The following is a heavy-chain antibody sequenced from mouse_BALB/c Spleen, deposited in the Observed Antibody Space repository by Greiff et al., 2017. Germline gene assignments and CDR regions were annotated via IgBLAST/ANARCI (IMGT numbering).Heavy chain of an antibody. CDR3: ARWGYDGYYFDY. D-gene: IGHD2-14*01. J-gene: IGHJ2*01. CDR1: GYAFTNYL. V-gene: IGHV1-54*01. CDR2: INPGSGGT. Sequence: VQLQQSGAELVRPGTSVKVSCKASGYAFTNYLIEWVKQRPGQGLEWIGMINPGSGGTNYNEKFKGKATLTADKSSSTAYMQLSSLTSDDSAVYFCARWGYDGYYFDYWGQGTTLTVSS.